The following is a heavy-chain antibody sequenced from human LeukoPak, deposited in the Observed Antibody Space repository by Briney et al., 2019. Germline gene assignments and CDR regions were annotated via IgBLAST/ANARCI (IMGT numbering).Heavy chain of an antibody. V-gene: IGHV1-46*01. D-gene: IGHD3-22*01. CDR3: ARSGYVGGYHDSSGCDYVDY. Sequence: ASVKVSCKASGYTFTSYYMHWVRQAPGQGLEWMGIINPSGGSTSYAQKFQGRVTMTRDTSTSTVYMELSSLRSEDTAVYYCARSGYVGGYHDSSGCDYVDYWGQGTLVTVSS. J-gene: IGHJ4*02. CDR1: GYTFTSYY. CDR2: INPSGGST.